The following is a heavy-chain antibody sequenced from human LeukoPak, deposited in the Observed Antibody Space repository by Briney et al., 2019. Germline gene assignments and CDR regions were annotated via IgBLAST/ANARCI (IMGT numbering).Heavy chain of an antibody. D-gene: IGHD1-26*01. J-gene: IGHJ4*02. CDR1: GFTFSDYY. V-gene: IGHV3-15*01. CDR2: IKAKAHGGTI. CDR3: TTDGVGVEGATYDN. Sequence: GGSLRLSCAASGFTFSDYYMSWIRQAPGKGLEWVGRIKAKAHGGTIEYAAPVKGRFTISRDDSKNTLYLQMNSPKTEDTAVYYCTTDGVGVEGATYDNWGQGTLVSVSS.